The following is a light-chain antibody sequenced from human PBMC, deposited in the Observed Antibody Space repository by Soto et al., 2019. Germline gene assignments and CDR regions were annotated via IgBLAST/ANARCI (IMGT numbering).Light chain of an antibody. V-gene: IGLV1-47*01. J-gene: IGLJ2*01. CDR3: AAWDDSLSDVV. CDR2: RNN. CDR1: SSNIGSNY. Sequence: QSVLTQPPSASGTPGQRVTISCSGSSSNIGSNYVYWYQQLPGTAPKLLIYRNNQRPSAVPDRFSGSKSGTSASLAISGLRSEDEADYYCAAWDDSLSDVVFGGGTKLTVL.